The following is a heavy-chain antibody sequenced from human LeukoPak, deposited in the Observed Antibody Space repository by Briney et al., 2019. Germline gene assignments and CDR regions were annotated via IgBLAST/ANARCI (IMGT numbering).Heavy chain of an antibody. CDR1: GASTNTDSYF. J-gene: IGHJ4*02. Sequence: SETLSLTCDVSGASTNTDSYFWGWIRQPPGKGLEWVWSGYYAGSGSYYNPSLKSRVTISVDTSRNRYSLKLHSVTTADTAVYYCVRLWLRWGIDYWGQGSLVTVSS. V-gene: IGHV4-39*01. CDR2: GYYAGSGS. CDR3: VRLWLRWGIDY. D-gene: IGHD5-12*01.